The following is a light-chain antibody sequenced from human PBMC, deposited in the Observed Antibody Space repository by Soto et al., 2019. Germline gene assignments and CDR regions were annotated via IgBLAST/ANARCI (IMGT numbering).Light chain of an antibody. CDR3: QQGSDWPST. V-gene: IGKV3-11*01. J-gene: IGKJ4*01. Sequence: EIVLTQSPATLSLSPGDRATLSCRASQSVSSYLAWYQQKPGQAPRLLIYDASNRAAGIPARFSGSGSGTDFTLTITSLEPEDCAVYYCQQGSDWPSTFGGGTKVEIK. CDR1: QSVSSY. CDR2: DAS.